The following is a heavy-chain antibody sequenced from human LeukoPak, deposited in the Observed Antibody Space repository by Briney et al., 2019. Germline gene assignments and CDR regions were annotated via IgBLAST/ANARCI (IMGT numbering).Heavy chain of an antibody. V-gene: IGHV3-23*01. CDR1: GLTFNNYA. J-gene: IGHJ4*02. CDR3: AKGVVVAPDVAPFDY. Sequence: GGSLRLSCAVSGLTFNNYAMSWVRQAPGKGLEWVSGISGRGASKYYADSVKGRFTISRDNSKNTLYLQMNSLRAEDTAVYYCAKGVVVAPDVAPFDYWGQGTLVTVSS. D-gene: IGHD2-2*01. CDR2: ISGRGASK.